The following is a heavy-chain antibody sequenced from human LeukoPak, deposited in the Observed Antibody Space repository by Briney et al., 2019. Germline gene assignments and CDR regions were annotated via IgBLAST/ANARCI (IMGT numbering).Heavy chain of an antibody. V-gene: IGHV3-53*01. Sequence: QSGGSLRLSCAASGFTFSNAWMSWVRQAPGKGLEWVSVIYSGGSTYYADSVKGRFTISRDNSKNTLYLQMNSLRAEDTAVYYCARGTPYYYDSSGYLGYWGQGTLVTVSS. D-gene: IGHD3-22*01. CDR2: IYSGGST. CDR1: GFTFSNAW. J-gene: IGHJ4*02. CDR3: ARGTPYYYDSSGYLGY.